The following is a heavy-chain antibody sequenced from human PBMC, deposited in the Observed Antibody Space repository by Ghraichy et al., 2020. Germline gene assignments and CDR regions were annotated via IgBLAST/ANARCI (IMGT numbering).Heavy chain of an antibody. Sequence: SETLSLTCTVSGGSIYSGGYYWSWIRQHPRKGLEWIGYIYYSGSTYYNPSLKSRVTISLDTSKNQFSLKLSSVTAADTAVYYCARAPPPVRRYYGMDVWGPGTTVTLCS. CDR2: IYYSGST. CDR1: GGSIYSGGYY. V-gene: IGHV4-31*03. CDR3: ARAPPPVRRYYGMDV. J-gene: IGHJ6*02.